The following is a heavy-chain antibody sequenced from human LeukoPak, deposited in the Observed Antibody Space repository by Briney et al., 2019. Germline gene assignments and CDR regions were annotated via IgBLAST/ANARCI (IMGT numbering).Heavy chain of an antibody. J-gene: IGHJ4*02. CDR1: GFNFSIYS. D-gene: IGHD1-1*01. CDR2: ISYDGNSQ. Sequence: GGSLRLSCAASGFNFSIYSMDWVRQAPGRGLEWVAAISYDGNSQHYGAPVKGRFTISRDNSKNTVYLQINTLRTDDAAIYYCAKPYPTLTTSAVLDNRGQGTLVTVSS. V-gene: IGHV3-30*18. CDR3: AKPYPTLTTSAVLDN.